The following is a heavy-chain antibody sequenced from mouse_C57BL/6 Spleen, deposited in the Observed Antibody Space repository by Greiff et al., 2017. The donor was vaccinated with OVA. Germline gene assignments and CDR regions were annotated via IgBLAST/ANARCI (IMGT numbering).Heavy chain of an antibody. J-gene: IGHJ3*01. CDR2: IYPGDGDT. V-gene: IGHV1-82*01. CDR1: GYVFSSSW. D-gene: IGHD1-1*01. CDR3: ARSITTVPWFAY. Sequence: QVQLQQSGPELVKPGASVKISCKASGYVFSSSWMNWVKQRPGKGLEWIGRIYPGDGDTNYNGKFKGKATLTADKSSSTAYMQLSSLTSEDSAVYFCARSITTVPWFAYWGQGTLVTVSA.